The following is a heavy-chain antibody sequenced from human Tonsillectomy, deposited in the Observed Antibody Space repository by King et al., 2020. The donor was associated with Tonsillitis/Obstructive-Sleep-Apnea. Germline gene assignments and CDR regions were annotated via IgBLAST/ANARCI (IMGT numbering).Heavy chain of an antibody. J-gene: IGHJ4*02. Sequence: QLQESGPGLVKPSGTLSLTCAVSGGSISGSNWWTWVRQPPGNGLEGIGEIFPSGSTNYNPSLNSRVTISVDKSQNQFSLKLSSVTAADTAVYYCARVRGYSGYDNDYWGQGTLVTVSS. V-gene: IGHV4-4*02. CDR1: GGSISGSNW. CDR2: IFPSGST. D-gene: IGHD5-12*01. CDR3: ARVRGYSGYDNDY.